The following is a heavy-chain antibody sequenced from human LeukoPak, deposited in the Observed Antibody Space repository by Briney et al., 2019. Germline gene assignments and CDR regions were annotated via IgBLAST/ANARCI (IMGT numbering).Heavy chain of an antibody. J-gene: IGHJ4*02. CDR2: IIPIFGTA. CDR1: GGTFSSYA. Sequence: SVKASCKASGGTFSSYAISWVRQAPGQGLEWMGGIIPIFGTANYAQKFQGRVTITADESTSTAYMELSSLRSEDTAVYYCARDYYGSGSYYKPFDYWGQGTLVTVSS. D-gene: IGHD3-10*01. CDR3: ARDYYGSGSYYKPFDY. V-gene: IGHV1-69*13.